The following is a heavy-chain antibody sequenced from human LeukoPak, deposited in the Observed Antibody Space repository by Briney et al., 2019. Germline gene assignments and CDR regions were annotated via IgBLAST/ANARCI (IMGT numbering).Heavy chain of an antibody. D-gene: IGHD5/OR15-5a*01. CDR2: IGSDGTKK. CDR1: GFIFSDRA. V-gene: IGHV3-30*04. J-gene: IGHJ4*02. CDR3: ARQKTSTRLFDL. Sequence: GRSLRLSCVASGFIFSDRAFHWVRQSPDKGLEWVALIGSDGTKKYYADSVQGRFTVSRENSKNTLFLQMNSVRADDTAVYFCARQKTSTRLFDLWGQGTLVTVSS.